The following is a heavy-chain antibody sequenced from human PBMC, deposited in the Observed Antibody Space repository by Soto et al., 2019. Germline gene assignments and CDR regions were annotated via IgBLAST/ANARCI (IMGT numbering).Heavy chain of an antibody. Sequence: GGSLRLSCAASGFTFSGSAMHWVRQASGKGLEWVGRIRSKPNTYAKAYAASVKGRFTISRDDSKNTAYLQMNSLKTEDTAVYYCTRHYDYWSGYPYFDYWGQGTLVTVSS. CDR3: TRHYDYWSGYPYFDY. V-gene: IGHV3-73*01. J-gene: IGHJ4*02. CDR1: GFTFSGSA. D-gene: IGHD3-3*01. CDR2: IRSKPNTYAK.